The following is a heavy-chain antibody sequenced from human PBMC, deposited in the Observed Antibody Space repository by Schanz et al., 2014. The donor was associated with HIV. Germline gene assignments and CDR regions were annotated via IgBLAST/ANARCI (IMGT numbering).Heavy chain of an antibody. Sequence: QVQLVQSGAEVKKPGASVKVSCKASGYTFTSYDINWVRQATGQGLEWMGWMNPNSGNTGYAQKFHDRVTMTGDTSRDTAYLVLSSLRSEVTAVYYGARERVSTLAGCGQNGFDIWGQGTMVTVSS. D-gene: IGHD3-9*01. CDR1: GYTFTSYD. V-gene: IGHV1-8*01. J-gene: IGHJ3*02. CDR3: ARERVSTLAGCGQNGFDI. CDR2: MNPNSGNT.